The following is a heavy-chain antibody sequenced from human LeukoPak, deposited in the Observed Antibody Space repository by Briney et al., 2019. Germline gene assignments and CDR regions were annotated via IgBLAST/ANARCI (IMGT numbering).Heavy chain of an antibody. D-gene: IGHD1-14*01. CDR1: GGSISSYY. CDR3: ARHVTGCYFDS. V-gene: IGHV4-59*08. CDR2: IYYRGST. Sequence: PSETLSLTCTVSGGSISSYYWSWIRQPPGKGLEWIGYIYYRGSTNYNPSLKSRVTISVDTSKNQFSLKLSSVTAADTAVYYCARHVTGCYFDSWGQGTLVTVSS. J-gene: IGHJ4*02.